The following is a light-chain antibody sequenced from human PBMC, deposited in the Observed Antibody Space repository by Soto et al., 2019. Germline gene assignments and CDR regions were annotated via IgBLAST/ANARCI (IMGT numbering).Light chain of an antibody. CDR2: AAS. V-gene: IGKV1-9*01. CDR1: QGISSS. CDR3: QQLNSYPMT. J-gene: IGKJ5*01. Sequence: IQLTQSPSSLSASVGDRVTITCRASQGISSSLAWYQQKPGEAPKLLIFAASTLQSGVPSRFSGSGSGTDFTLTISSLQPEDFGSYYCQQLNSYPMTFGQGTRLEIK.